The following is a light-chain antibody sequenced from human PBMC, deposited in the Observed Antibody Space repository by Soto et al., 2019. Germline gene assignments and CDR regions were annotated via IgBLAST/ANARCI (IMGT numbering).Light chain of an antibody. CDR3: ASYTTGRIRV. J-gene: IGLJ2*01. CDR1: SSDIGAYNS. V-gene: IGLV2-14*03. CDR2: DVS. Sequence: QSALTQPASVSASPGQSITISCTGTSSDIGAYNSVSWYQQHPGEAPQLIIYDVSYRPAGISSRFSGSKSGNPASLTVSGLQADDDADYYCASYTTGRIRVFGGGTKVTVL.